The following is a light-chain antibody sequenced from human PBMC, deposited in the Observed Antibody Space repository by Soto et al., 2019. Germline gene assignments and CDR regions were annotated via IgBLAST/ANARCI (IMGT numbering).Light chain of an antibody. CDR3: HQYGSSPIT. Sequence: EIVLTQSPGTLSLSPGIRATLSCRASQTISSDYLAWYQQRPGQPPRLLIYGASSRATGIPDRFSGGGSGTDFPLTIRRLEPEDFAVYYCHQYGSSPITFGQGTRLEIK. V-gene: IGKV3-20*01. CDR2: GAS. J-gene: IGKJ5*01. CDR1: QTISSDY.